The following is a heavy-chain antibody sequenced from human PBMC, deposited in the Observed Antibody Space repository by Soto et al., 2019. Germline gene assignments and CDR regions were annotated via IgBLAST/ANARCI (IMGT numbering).Heavy chain of an antibody. CDR3: ARVQIQELENIFDY. Sequence: ASVKVSCKASGYTFTSYDISCVRQATGQGLEWMGWISPNNGNTGYAQKLQGRVTMTTDTATSTAHMELRSLRSDDTAVYFCARVQIQELENIFDYWGQGTLVTISS. D-gene: IGHD3-3*01. CDR2: ISPNNGNT. V-gene: IGHV1-18*01. CDR1: GYTFTSYD. J-gene: IGHJ4*02.